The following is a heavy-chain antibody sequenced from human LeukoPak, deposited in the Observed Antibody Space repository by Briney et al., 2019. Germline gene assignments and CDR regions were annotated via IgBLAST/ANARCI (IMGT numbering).Heavy chain of an antibody. CDR2: IYYSGST. CDR1: GGSFSGYY. D-gene: IGHD2/OR15-2a*01. V-gene: IGHV4-30-4*08. CDR3: ARGQYLDAFDI. Sequence: SETLSLTCAVYGGSFSGYYWSWIRQPPGKGLEWIWYIYYSGSTYYNPSLKSRVTISVDTSKNPFSLKLNSVTAADTAVYYCARGQYLDAFDIWGQGTMVTVSS. J-gene: IGHJ3*02.